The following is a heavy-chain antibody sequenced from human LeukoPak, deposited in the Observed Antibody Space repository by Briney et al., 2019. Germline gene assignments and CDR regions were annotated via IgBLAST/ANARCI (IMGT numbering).Heavy chain of an antibody. CDR1: GGSISSGDYY. CDR2: IYYSGST. J-gene: IGHJ5*02. V-gene: IGHV4-30-4*01. D-gene: IGHD3-9*01. Sequence: SETLSLTCTVSGGSISSGDYYWSWIRQPPGKGLEWIGYIYYSGSTYYNPSLKSRVTISVDTSKNQFSLKLSSVTAADTAVYYCARVNAHYDILTGYWMGWFDPWGQGTLVTVSS. CDR3: ARVNAHYDILTGYWMGWFDP.